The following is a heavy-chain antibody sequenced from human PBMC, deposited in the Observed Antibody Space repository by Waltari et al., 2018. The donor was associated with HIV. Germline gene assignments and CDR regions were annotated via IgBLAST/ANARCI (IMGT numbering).Heavy chain of an antibody. CDR2: IYGDGDI. V-gene: IGHV2-5*02. J-gene: IGHJ4*02. CDR3: AHRRVIVSSWGFDS. CDR1: GFSLSASGVS. Sequence: QITLKESGPTLVNPTQTLTLTCTFSGFSLSASGVSVGWIRQPPGTALEWVALIYGDGDIRYSPSLRSRLTVTKDTSKNQVVLKLTKVDPVDTATYYCAHRRVIVSSWGFDSWGQGTLVTVSS. D-gene: IGHD3-16*01.